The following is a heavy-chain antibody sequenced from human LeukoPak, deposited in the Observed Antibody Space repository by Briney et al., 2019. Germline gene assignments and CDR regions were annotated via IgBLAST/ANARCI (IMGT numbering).Heavy chain of an antibody. CDR2: ISYDGSNK. CDR3: AKEKWFGELSRAPVDY. V-gene: IGHV3-30*18. D-gene: IGHD3-10*01. CDR1: GFTFSSYG. Sequence: GGSLRLSCAASGFTFSSYGMHWVGQAPGKGLEWVAVISYDGSNKYYADSVKGRFTISRDNSKNTLYLQMNSLRAEDTAVYYCAKEKWFGELSRAPVDYWGQGTLVTVSS. J-gene: IGHJ4*02.